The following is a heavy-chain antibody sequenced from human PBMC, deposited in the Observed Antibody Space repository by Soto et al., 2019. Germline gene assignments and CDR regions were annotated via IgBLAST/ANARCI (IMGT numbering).Heavy chain of an antibody. J-gene: IGHJ4*02. CDR3: AHRQRTVYFDY. Sequence: QITLKESGPTLVKPTQTLTLTCTFSGFSLSTSGVGVGWIRQPPGKALEWLALTYWDDDKRYSPSLKSRITITKDTSKHQVVLTMTNMDPVDTATYYCAHRQRTVYFDYWGQGTLVTVSS. CDR2: TYWDDDK. V-gene: IGHV2-5*02. CDR1: GFSLSTSGVG. D-gene: IGHD4-17*01.